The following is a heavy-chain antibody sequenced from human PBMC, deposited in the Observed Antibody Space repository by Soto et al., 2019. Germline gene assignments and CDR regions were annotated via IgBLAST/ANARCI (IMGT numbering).Heavy chain of an antibody. Sequence: NPSETLSLTCTVSGGSVSSGSYYWSWIRQPPGKGLEWIGYIYYSGSTNYNPSLKSRVTISVDTSKNQFSLKLSSVTAADTAVYYCAREVVAAAGIYYYYYGMDVWGQGTTVTV. CDR2: IYYSGST. J-gene: IGHJ6*02. D-gene: IGHD6-13*01. CDR3: AREVVAAAGIYYYYYGMDV. V-gene: IGHV4-61*01. CDR1: GGSVSSGSYY.